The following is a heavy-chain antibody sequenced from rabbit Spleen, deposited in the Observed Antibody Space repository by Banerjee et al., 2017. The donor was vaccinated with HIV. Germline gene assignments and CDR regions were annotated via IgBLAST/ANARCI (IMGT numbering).Heavy chain of an antibody. CDR3: ARSSSGYAPTGLDL. J-gene: IGHJ3*01. CDR2: IYNGDGST. CDR1: GFSFSGSYY. D-gene: IGHD1-1*01. Sequence: QEQLEESGGDLVKPGASLTLTCTASGFSFSGSYYMCWVRQAPGKGLEWIACIYNGDGSTYYASWVNGRFTISKTSSTTVTLQMTSLTAADTATYFCARSSSGYAPTGLDLWGPGTLVTVS. V-gene: IGHV1S45*01.